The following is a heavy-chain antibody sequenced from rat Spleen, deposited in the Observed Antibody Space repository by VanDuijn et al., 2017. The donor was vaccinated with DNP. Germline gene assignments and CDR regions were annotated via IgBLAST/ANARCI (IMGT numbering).Heavy chain of an antibody. V-gene: IGHV2-72*01. Sequence: QVQLEESGPGLMQPSETLSLTCTVSGFSLTSNGVGWVRQPLGKGMVWMGTIWAGETTHYNSAVQSRLSISRDTSKRQVFLKMNSLQAEDTATYFCTVSDYSSSWWFAYWGQGTLVTVSS. CDR1: GFSLTSNG. J-gene: IGHJ3*01. D-gene: IGHD1-2*01. CDR2: IWAGETT. CDR3: TVSDYSSSWWFAY.